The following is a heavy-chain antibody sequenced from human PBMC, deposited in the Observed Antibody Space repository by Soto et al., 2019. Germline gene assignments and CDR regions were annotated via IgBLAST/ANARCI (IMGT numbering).Heavy chain of an antibody. V-gene: IGHV1-69*01. D-gene: IGHD3-22*01. CDR3: ARYYDSSGYSLFAFDI. J-gene: IGHJ3*02. Sequence: QVQLVQSGAEVKKPGSSVKVSCKASGGTFSSYAISWVRQAPGQGLEWMGGIIPIFGTANYAQKFQGRVTITADESTSTAYMELRSLRSEDTAVYYCARYYDSSGYSLFAFDIWGQGTMVTVSS. CDR2: IIPIFGTA. CDR1: GGTFSSYA.